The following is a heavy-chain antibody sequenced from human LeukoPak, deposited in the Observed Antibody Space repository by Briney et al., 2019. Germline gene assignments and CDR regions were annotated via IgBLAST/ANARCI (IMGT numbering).Heavy chain of an antibody. CDR2: IYHSGGT. CDR1: GYSISSGYY. CDR3: ARATPPDTAMNDPYFDY. J-gene: IGHJ4*02. V-gene: IGHV4-38-2*02. Sequence: SETLSLTCTVSGYSISSGYYWGWIRQPPGKGLEGIGSIYHSGGTYYNPSPKSRVTISVDTSENQFSLKLSSVTAADTAVYYCARATPPDTAMNDPYFDYWGQGTLVTVSS. D-gene: IGHD5-18*01.